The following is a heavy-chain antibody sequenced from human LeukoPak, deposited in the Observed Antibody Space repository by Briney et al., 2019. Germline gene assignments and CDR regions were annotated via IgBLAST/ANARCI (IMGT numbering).Heavy chain of an antibody. J-gene: IGHJ6*02. V-gene: IGHV1-46*01. CDR2: INPSGVST. Sequence: ASVKVSCKASGYTFTSYYFHWVRQAPGQGLEWMGIINPSGVSTTYAQKFQGRVTMTRDTSTSTVYMDLSSLRSEDTAVYYCARRQDHYYHGMDVWGQGTTVTVSS. CDR1: GYTFTSYY. CDR3: ARRQDHYYHGMDV.